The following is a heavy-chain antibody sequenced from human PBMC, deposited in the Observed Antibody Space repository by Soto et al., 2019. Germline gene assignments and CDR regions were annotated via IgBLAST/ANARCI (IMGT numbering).Heavy chain of an antibody. D-gene: IGHD3-3*01. V-gene: IGHV1-46*01. J-gene: IGHJ6*02. CDR2: INPSGGST. CDR1: GYTFTSYY. CDR3: ARCTDPTDFGVVTSPMDV. Sequence: ASVKVSCKASGYTFTSYYMHLVRQAPGQGLEWMGIINPSGGSTSYAQKFQGRVTMTRDTSTSTVYMELSSLRSEDTAVYYCARCTDPTDFGVVTSPMDVWGQGTTVTVSS.